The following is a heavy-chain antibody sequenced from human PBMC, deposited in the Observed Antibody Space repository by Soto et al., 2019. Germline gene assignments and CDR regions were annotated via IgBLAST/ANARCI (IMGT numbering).Heavy chain of an antibody. CDR1: GGSFLGDY. Sequence: SETLSLTCCVYGGSFLGDYWPWIRHPLGKGLEWIGEINHSGTINFNPSLKSRPTISLDTSKKHFSLKLSSVTDADTAAYYCARADRTLVTSYSLDVWGQGTTVTVSS. V-gene: IGHV4-34*05. CDR3: ARADRTLVTSYSLDV. CDR2: INHSGTI. J-gene: IGHJ6*02. D-gene: IGHD2-21*02.